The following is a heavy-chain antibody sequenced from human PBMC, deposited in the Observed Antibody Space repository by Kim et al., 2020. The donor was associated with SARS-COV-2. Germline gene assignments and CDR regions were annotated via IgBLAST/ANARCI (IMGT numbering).Heavy chain of an antibody. CDR2: T. Sequence: TYSHPSLKRRVTISVDTSKNQFSLNLNSVTAADTAVYYCASLRRPGDFDYWGQGTLVTVSS. CDR3: ASLRRPGDFDY. V-gene: IGHV4-39*01. J-gene: IGHJ4*02.